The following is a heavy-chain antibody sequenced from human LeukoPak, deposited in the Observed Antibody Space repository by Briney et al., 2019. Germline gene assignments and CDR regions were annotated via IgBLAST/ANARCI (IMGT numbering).Heavy chain of an antibody. Sequence: GGSLRLSCVASGFTFSTYTMNWIRQAPGKGLEWVSAISGSGGSTYYADSVKGRFTISRDNPKNTLYLQMNSLRAEDTAVYYCAKNPFTTWGQGTLVTVSS. V-gene: IGHV3-23*01. CDR1: GFTFSTYT. D-gene: IGHD3-3*01. CDR2: ISGSGGST. CDR3: AKNPFTT. J-gene: IGHJ5*02.